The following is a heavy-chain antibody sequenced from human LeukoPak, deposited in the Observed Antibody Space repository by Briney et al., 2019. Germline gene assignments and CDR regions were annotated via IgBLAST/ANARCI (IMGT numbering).Heavy chain of an antibody. CDR2: IKSKADGETR. V-gene: IGHV3-15*01. CDR1: GFXFSNAW. Sequence: RGSLRLSCAGSGFXFSNAWISWVRQAPGKGLEWVGRIKSKADGETRDHAAPVKGRFTISRDDSTNTLYLQMNSLKTEDTAVYYCTTNCRITIFGVVPGWGQGTLVTVSA. J-gene: IGHJ4*02. CDR3: TTNCRITIFGVVPG. D-gene: IGHD3-3*01.